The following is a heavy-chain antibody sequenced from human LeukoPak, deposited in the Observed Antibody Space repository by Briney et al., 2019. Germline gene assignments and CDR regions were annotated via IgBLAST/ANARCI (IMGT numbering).Heavy chain of an antibody. CDR2: IYTSGST. Sequence: PSETLSLTCTVSGGSISSYYWSWIRQPAGKGLEWIGRIYTSGSTNYNPSLKSRVTMSVDTSKNQFSLKLSSVTAADTAVYYCARDSSDYGDCHFDYWGQGTLVTVSS. V-gene: IGHV4-4*07. CDR3: ARDSSDYGDCHFDY. J-gene: IGHJ4*02. CDR1: GGSISSYY. D-gene: IGHD4-17*01.